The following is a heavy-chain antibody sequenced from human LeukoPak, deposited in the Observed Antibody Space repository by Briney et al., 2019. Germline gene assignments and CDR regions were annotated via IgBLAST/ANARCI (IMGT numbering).Heavy chain of an antibody. D-gene: IGHD3/OR15-3a*01. CDR2: ISSDGTST. Sequence: GGSLRLSCAASGCTFSSYWMHWVRQAPGKGLVWVSRISSDGTSTTYADSVKGRFTVSRDNAKNTVFLQMNSLRAEDTAVYYCGRERTDPGWIDPWGQGTLVTVSS. J-gene: IGHJ5*02. CDR3: GRERTDPGWIDP. CDR1: GCTFSSYW. V-gene: IGHV3-74*01.